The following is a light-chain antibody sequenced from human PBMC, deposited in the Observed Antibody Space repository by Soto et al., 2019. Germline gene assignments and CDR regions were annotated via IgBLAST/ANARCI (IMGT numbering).Light chain of an antibody. CDR2: DTS. CDR1: QGVSSSY. CDR3: QQYGSSPPLYT. J-gene: IGKJ2*01. V-gene: IGKV3-20*01. Sequence: EIVLTQSPGTLFLSPGERATLSCRASQGVSSSYLNWYQQKPGQAPRLLIYDTSSRATGIPDRFSGSRSGTDFTLTISRLEPEDFAVYYCQQYGSSPPLYTFGQGTKLEIK.